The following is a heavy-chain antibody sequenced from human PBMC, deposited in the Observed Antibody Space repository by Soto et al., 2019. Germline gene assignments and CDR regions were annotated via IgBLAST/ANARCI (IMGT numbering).Heavy chain of an antibody. D-gene: IGHD2-2*01. CDR2: ISGSGGST. CDR3: AKDPRSGYIVVVPAAHGWFAP. CDR1: GFTFSSYA. Sequence: GGSLRLSCAASGFTFSSYAMSWVRQAPGKGLEWVSAISGSGGSTYYADSVKGRFTISRDNSKNTLYLQMNSLRAEDTAVYYCAKDPRSGYIVVVPAAHGWFAPWGQRTLVPVSS. J-gene: IGHJ5*02. V-gene: IGHV3-23*01.